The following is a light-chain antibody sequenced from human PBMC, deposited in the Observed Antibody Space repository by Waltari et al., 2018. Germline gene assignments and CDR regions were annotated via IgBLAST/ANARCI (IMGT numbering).Light chain of an antibody. V-gene: IGKV3-20*01. CDR2: GAS. CDR1: QSVSSSY. J-gene: IGKJ2*01. Sequence: EIVLTQSPGTLSLSPGERATLSCRASQSVSSSYLSWYQQKPGQAPRLLIDGASSRATGIPDRFSGSGSVTDFTLTISRLEPEDFAVYYCQQYGSSPYTFGQGTKLEIK. CDR3: QQYGSSPYT.